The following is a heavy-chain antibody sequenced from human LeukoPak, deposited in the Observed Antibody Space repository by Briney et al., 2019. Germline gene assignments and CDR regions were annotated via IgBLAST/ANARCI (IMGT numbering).Heavy chain of an antibody. CDR2: INHSGST. V-gene: IGHV4-34*01. CDR1: GGSFSGYY. Sequence: QPSETLSLTCAVYGGSFSGYYWSWIRQPPGKGLEWIGEINHSGSTNYNPSLKSRVTISVDTSKNQFSLKLSSVTAADTAVYYCARRRYCSSTSCSKIRDWYFDLWGRGTLVTVSS. CDR3: ARRRYCSSTSCSKIRDWYFDL. D-gene: IGHD2-2*01. J-gene: IGHJ2*01.